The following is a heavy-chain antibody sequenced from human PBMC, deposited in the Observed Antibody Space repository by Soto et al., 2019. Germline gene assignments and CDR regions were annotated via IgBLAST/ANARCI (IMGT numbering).Heavy chain of an antibody. J-gene: IGHJ4*02. CDR3: ARERSRIDY. V-gene: IGHV3-7*04. CDR2: IKQAGSEK. Sequence: EVQLVESGGGLVQPGGSLRLSCAASGFTFSSYWMSWVRQAPGRGLEGMANIKQAGSEKYYVDSMKGRFTISRDNAKNSLYLQMNSLRAEDTAVYYCARERSRIDYWGQGTLVTVSS. CDR1: GFTFSSYW.